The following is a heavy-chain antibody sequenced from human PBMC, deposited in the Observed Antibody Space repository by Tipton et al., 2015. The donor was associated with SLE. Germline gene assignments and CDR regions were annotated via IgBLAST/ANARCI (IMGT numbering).Heavy chain of an antibody. V-gene: IGHV3-64*04. CDR2: LNSNRGIT. J-gene: IGHJ4*02. D-gene: IGHD5-12*01. CDR1: GFTFSSYT. CDR3: ARGDSGYSVV. Sequence: SLRLSCVASGFTFSSYTMHWVRQGPGKGLEYVSGLNSNRGITYYADSVKGRFIISRDDSKSTLYLQMSSLRAEDTAVYYCARGDSGYSVVWGQGTLVTVSS.